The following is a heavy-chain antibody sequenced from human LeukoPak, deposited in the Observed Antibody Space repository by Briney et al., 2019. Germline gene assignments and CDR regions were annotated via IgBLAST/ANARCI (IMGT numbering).Heavy chain of an antibody. D-gene: IGHD6-13*01. CDR1: GYTFSSYG. CDR3: AKLAGQLGMFDP. CDR2: ISGSGGST. J-gene: IGHJ5*02. Sequence: PGGSLRLFCAASGYTFSSYGMSWVRQAPGKGLEWVSAISGSGGSTYYADSVKGRFTISRDNSKNTLYLQMNSLRAEDTAVYYCAKLAGQLGMFDPWGQGTLVTVSS. V-gene: IGHV3-23*01.